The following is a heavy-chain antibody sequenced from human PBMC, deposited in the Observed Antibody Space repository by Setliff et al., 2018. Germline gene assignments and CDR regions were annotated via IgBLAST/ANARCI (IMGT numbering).Heavy chain of an antibody. CDR2: ISGSGTI. CDR3: ATSGGYRISN. CDR1: GLIFGNYA. V-gene: IGHV3-23*01. D-gene: IGHD1-26*01. Sequence: PGGSLRLSCAASGLIFGNYAMNWVRQAPGKGLEWVSGISGSGTIYYADSVKGRFTISRDNAKNSAYLQMNGLRADDTAVYYCATSGGYRISNWGQGTLVTVSS. J-gene: IGHJ4*02.